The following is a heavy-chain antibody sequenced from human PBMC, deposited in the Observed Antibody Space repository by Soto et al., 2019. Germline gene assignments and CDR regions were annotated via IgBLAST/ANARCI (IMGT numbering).Heavy chain of an antibody. CDR2: IKQDGSEK. Sequence: LRLSCAASGFTFSSYWMSWVRQAPGKGLEWVANIKQDGSEKYYVDSVKGRFTISRDNAKNSLYLQMNSLRAEDTAVYYCARDEGEVLLWFGEKGMDVWGQGTTVTV. J-gene: IGHJ6*02. V-gene: IGHV3-7*01. D-gene: IGHD3-10*01. CDR1: GFTFSSYW. CDR3: ARDEGEVLLWFGEKGMDV.